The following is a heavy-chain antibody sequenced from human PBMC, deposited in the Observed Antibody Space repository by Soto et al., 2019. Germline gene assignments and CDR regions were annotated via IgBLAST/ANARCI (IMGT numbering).Heavy chain of an antibody. V-gene: IGHV4-39*01. CDR2: IYYSGST. CDR3: ATPEGSTGLGELSPPAI. Sequence: QLQLKESGPGLVKPSETLSLTCTVSGGSISSSSYYWGWIRQPPGKGLEWIGSIYYSGSTYYNPSLKSRVTISVDTSKNQFSLKLSSVTAADTAVYYCATPEGSTGLGELSPPAIWGQGTMVTVSS. J-gene: IGHJ3*02. CDR1: GGSISSSSYY. D-gene: IGHD3-16*02.